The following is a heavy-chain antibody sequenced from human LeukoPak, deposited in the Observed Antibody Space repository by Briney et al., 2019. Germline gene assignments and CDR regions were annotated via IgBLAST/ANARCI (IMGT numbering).Heavy chain of an antibody. CDR2: IKQDGSEK. J-gene: IGHJ4*02. V-gene: IGHV3-7*01. D-gene: IGHD6-13*01. CDR3: ASYSSSWYYFDY. CDR1: GFTFSSYW. Sequence: PGGSLRLSCAASGFTFSSYWMSWVRRAPGKGLEWVANIKQDGSEKYYVDSVKGRFTISRDNAKNSLYLQMNSLRAEDTAVYYCASYSSSWYYFDYWGQGTLVTVSS.